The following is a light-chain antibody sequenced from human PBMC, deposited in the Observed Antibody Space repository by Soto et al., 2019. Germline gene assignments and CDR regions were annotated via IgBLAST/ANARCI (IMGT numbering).Light chain of an antibody. CDR1: QSVSSSS. J-gene: IGKJ1*01. Sequence: EIVLTQSPGTLSLSPGERAALSCRASQSVSSSSLAWYQQKPGQAPRLPIYGASSRATGIPDRFSGSGSGTDFTLTISRLEPEDFAVYYCQQYGSSPRTFGQGTQVEIK. V-gene: IGKV3-20*01. CDR3: QQYGSSPRT. CDR2: GAS.